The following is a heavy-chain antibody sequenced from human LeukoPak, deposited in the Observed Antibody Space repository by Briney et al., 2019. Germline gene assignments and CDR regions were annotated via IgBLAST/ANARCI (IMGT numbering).Heavy chain of an antibody. CDR2: IIPIFGTA. CDR1: GGTSSSYA. CDR3: HYGSGSYYNVGGYYYYGMDV. Sequence: SVKVSCKASGGTSSSYAISWVRQAPGQGLEWMGGIIPIFGTANYAQKFQGRVTITADESTSTAYMELSSLRSEDTAVYYCHYGSGSYYNVGGYYYYGMDVWGKGTTVTVSS. J-gene: IGHJ6*04. V-gene: IGHV1-69*13. D-gene: IGHD3-10*01.